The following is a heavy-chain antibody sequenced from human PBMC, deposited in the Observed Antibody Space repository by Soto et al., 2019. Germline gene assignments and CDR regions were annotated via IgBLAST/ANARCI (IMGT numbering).Heavy chain of an antibody. V-gene: IGHV4-61*01. Sequence: SETLSLTCTVSVGSVSSGSYYWSWIRQPPGKGLEWIGYIYYSGSTNYNPSLKSRVTISVDTSKNQFSLKLSSVTAADTAVYYCARRGIVVVPAANRDYYYYYMDVWGKGTTVTVSS. CDR1: VGSVSSGSYY. CDR2: IYYSGST. CDR3: ARRGIVVVPAANRDYYYYYMDV. D-gene: IGHD2-2*01. J-gene: IGHJ6*03.